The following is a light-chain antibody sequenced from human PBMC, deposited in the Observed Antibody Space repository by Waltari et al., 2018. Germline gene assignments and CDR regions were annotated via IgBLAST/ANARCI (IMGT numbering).Light chain of an antibody. CDR1: GSNIGAGYD. CDR2: GST. V-gene: IGLV1-40*01. Sequence: QSVLTQPPSVSGAPGQTVTISCTGSGSNIGAGYDVHWYQQVPRAAPKLLIFGSTSRPLGVPDRVFGSTAGTSASLAITGLQAEDEAVYYCQSYDTSLTVVFGGGTKLTVL. J-gene: IGLJ3*02. CDR3: QSYDTSLTVV.